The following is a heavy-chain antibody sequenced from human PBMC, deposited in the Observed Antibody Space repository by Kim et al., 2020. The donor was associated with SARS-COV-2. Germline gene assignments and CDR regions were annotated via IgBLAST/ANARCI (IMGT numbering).Heavy chain of an antibody. CDR2: INSDGSST. V-gene: IGHV3-74*01. CDR1: GFTFSSYW. CDR3: ARGAYYDFWSGLVTPDAFDI. J-gene: IGHJ3*02. D-gene: IGHD3-3*01. Sequence: GGSLRLSCAASGFTFSSYWMHWVRQAPGKGLVWVSRINSDGSSTSYADSVKGRFTISRDNAKNTLYLQMNSLRAEDTAVYYCARGAYYDFWSGLVTPDAFDIWGQGTMVTVSS.